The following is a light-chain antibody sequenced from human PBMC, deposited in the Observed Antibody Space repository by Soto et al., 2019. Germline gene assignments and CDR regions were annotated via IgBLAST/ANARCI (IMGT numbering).Light chain of an antibody. CDR1: SSDVSSYNS. Sequence: QSALTQPASVSGSPGQSITICCTGTSSDVSSYNSVSWYQHHPGKAPKLMIYEVSNRPSGVSNRFSGSKSGNTASLTISGLQAEDEADYYCSSYTTSSTLVFGTGTKLTVL. CDR3: SSYTTSSTLV. CDR2: EVS. V-gene: IGLV2-14*01. J-gene: IGLJ1*01.